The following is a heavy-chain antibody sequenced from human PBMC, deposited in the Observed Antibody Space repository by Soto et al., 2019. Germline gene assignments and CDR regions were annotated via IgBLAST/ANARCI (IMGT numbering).Heavy chain of an antibody. Sequence: PSETLSLTCTVSGGSISSYYWSWIRQPAGKGLEWIGRIYTSGSTNYNPSLKRRGTMSVDTSKNQFSLKLSSVTAADTAVYYCARDLVPAIERAFYYWGQGTLVTVSS. J-gene: IGHJ4*01. CDR1: GGSISSYY. CDR2: IYTSGST. CDR3: ARDLVPAIERAFYY. V-gene: IGHV4-4*07. D-gene: IGHD2-21*02.